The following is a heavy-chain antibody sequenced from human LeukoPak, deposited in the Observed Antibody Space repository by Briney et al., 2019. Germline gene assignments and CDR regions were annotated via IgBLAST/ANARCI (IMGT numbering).Heavy chain of an antibody. D-gene: IGHD6-19*01. J-gene: IGHJ4*02. V-gene: IGHV1-69*13. CDR2: IIPIFDTA. Sequence: ASVKVSCKASGGTFSSYAISWVRQAPGQGLEWMGGIIPIFDTANYAQKFQGRVTITADESTSTAYMELSSLRSEDTAVYYCARFGAVAGTMPWFDYWGQGTLVTVSS. CDR3: ARFGAVAGTMPWFDY. CDR1: GGTFSSYA.